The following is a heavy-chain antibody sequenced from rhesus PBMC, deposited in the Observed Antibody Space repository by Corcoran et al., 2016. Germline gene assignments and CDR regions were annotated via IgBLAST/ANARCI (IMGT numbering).Heavy chain of an antibody. D-gene: IGHD6-31*01. CDR1: GGSISSGYSY. J-gene: IGHJ4*01. V-gene: IGHV4-122*02. Sequence: QVQLQESGPGLVKPSETLSLTCAAPGGSISSGYSYWSWIRQPPGKGREWIGYITYSGSTSYNPSLKSRVTISRDTSKNQFSLKLSSVTAADTAVYYCARFLGSGWYFDYWGQGVLVTVSS. CDR3: ARFLGSGWYFDY. CDR2: ITYSGST.